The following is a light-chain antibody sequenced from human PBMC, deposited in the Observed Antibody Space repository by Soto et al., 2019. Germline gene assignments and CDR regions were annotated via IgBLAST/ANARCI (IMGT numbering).Light chain of an antibody. J-gene: IGKJ4*01. CDR3: DQANSFPPT. V-gene: IGKV1D-12*01. Sequence: DIQMTQSPSSVSASVGDRVTITCRASQGIGRWLAWYQQKPGKAPILLIYAASSLQSGVPSRFSGSGSGTDFTLTISSLQPEDFATYHCDQANSFPPTFGGGTKVEIQ. CDR1: QGIGRW. CDR2: AAS.